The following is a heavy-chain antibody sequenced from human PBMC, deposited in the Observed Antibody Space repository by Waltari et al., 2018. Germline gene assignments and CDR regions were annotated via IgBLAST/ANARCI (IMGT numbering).Heavy chain of an antibody. Sequence: EVQLVESGGGLVQPGGSLRLSCAASGFTFSDHYMDWVRQAPGKGLEWVGRTRHKANSYTIEYAAAVKGRFTISRDDSKNSLYLQMNSLKTEDTAVYYCVHSSSGAFDIWGQGTMVTVSS. V-gene: IGHV3-72*01. CDR1: GFTFSDHY. CDR2: TRHKANSYTI. J-gene: IGHJ3*02. CDR3: VHSSSGAFDI. D-gene: IGHD6-13*01.